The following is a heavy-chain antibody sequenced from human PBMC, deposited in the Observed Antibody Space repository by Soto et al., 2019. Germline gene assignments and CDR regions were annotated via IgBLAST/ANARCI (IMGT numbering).Heavy chain of an antibody. CDR2: IYYSGST. Sequence: SETLSLTCTVSGGSVSSGSYYWSWIRQPPGKGLEWIGNIYYSGSTYYNPSLKSRVTISVDTSKNQFSLKLSSVTAADTAVYYCARPTAAGTFRGHLFDPWGQGTLVTVSS. D-gene: IGHD6-25*01. CDR3: ARPTAAGTFRGHLFDP. J-gene: IGHJ5*02. CDR1: GGSVSSGSYY. V-gene: IGHV4-61*01.